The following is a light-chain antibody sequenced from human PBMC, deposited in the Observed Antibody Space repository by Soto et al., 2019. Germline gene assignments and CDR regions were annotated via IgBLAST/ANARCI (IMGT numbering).Light chain of an antibody. Sequence: QSVLTQPASVSGSPGQSITISCSGTRSDIGSYNYVASYPQFPGKTPKILIYGVSNRPSGVSSRFSGSKSGNTASLTISGLQAEDEADYYCISYTGSSTSYVFGSGTKVTVL. V-gene: IGLV2-14*01. CDR1: RSDIGSYNY. CDR3: ISYTGSSTSYV. J-gene: IGLJ1*01. CDR2: GVS.